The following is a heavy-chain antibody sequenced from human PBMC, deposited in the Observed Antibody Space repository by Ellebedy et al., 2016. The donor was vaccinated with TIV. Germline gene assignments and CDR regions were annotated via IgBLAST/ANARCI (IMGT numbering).Heavy chain of an antibody. CDR2: ISSSSSST. CDR3: ARGRVVRGVISYYYGMDV. J-gene: IGHJ6*02. D-gene: IGHD3-10*01. Sequence: PGGSLRLSCAASEFTFSDYRMSWIRQAPGKGLEWVSYISSSSSSTNYADSVKGRFTISGDDAKNPLYLQMNSLRAEDTAVYYCARGRVVRGVISYYYGMDVWGQGTTVTVSS. V-gene: IGHV3-11*06. CDR1: EFTFSDYR.